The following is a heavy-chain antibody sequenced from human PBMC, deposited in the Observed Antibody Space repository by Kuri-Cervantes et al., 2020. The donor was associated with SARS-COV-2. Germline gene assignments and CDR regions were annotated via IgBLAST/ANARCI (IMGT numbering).Heavy chain of an antibody. CDR2: IYTSGST. CDR1: GASISSYY. J-gene: IGHJ3*02. CDR3: ARVKGDDFWIGRQSDAFDI. D-gene: IGHD3-3*01. V-gene: IGHV4-4*07. Sequence: AETLSLTCTLSGASISSYYWSWIRQPAGKGLEWIGRIYTSGSTNYNPSLKSRVTMSVDTSKNQFSLKLSSVTAADTAVYYCARVKGDDFWIGRQSDAFDIWGQGPMVTVSS.